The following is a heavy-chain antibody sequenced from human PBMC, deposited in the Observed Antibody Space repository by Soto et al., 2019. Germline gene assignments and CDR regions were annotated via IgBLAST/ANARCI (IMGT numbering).Heavy chain of an antibody. CDR3: AAGVAVAGVWGDY. CDR1: GFTFTSSA. J-gene: IGHJ4*02. CDR2: IVVGSGNT. Sequence: QMQLVQSGPEVKKPGTSVKVSCKASGFTFTSSAVQWVRQARGQRLEWIGWIVVGSGNTNYAQKFQERVTITRDMSTSTAYMALSSLRSEDTAVYYCAAGVAVAGVWGDYWGQGTLVTVSS. V-gene: IGHV1-58*01. D-gene: IGHD6-19*01.